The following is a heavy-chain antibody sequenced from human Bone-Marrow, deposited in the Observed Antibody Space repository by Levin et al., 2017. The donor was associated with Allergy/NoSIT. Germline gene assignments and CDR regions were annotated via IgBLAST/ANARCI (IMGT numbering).Heavy chain of an antibody. CDR2: INPNSGGT. J-gene: IGHJ6*02. V-gene: IGHV1-2*02. D-gene: IGHD3-3*01. Sequence: GESLKISCKASGYTFTGYYMHWVRQAPGQGLEWMGWINPNSGGTNYAQKFQGRVTMTRDTSISTAYMELSRLRSDDTAVYYCAREEYYDFWSGYYSRYYYYYYGMDVWGQRTTVTVSS. CDR1: GYTFTGYY. CDR3: AREEYYDFWSGYYSRYYYYYYGMDV.